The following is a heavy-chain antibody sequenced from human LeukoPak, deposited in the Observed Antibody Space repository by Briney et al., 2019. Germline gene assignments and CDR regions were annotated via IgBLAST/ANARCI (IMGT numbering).Heavy chain of an antibody. V-gene: IGHV3-23*01. D-gene: IGHD2-15*01. J-gene: IGHJ4*02. Sequence: GGSLRLSCAASGFTFSSYAMSWVRQAPGKGLEWVSAISGSGGSTYYADSVKGQFTISRDNSKNTLYLQMNSLRAEDTAVYYCAKDLDIVVVVAATHDYWGQGTLVTVSS. CDR1: GFTFSSYA. CDR2: ISGSGGST. CDR3: AKDLDIVVVVAATHDY.